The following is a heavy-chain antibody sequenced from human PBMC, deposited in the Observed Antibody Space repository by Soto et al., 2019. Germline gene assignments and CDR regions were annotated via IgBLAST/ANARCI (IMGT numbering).Heavy chain of an antibody. J-gene: IGHJ1*01. CDR1: GFSLNTGGVG. Sequence: QITLKESGPTLVKPTQTLTLTCTFSGFSLNTGGVGVGWIRQPPGKALEWLALIYWDGDQRYSPSLRSRLTITKDPSKDQVVLTRTNMDPVDTGTYYCAHRPYASGWFVFQHWGQGTPVTVSS. V-gene: IGHV2-5*02. D-gene: IGHD6-19*01. CDR2: IYWDGDQ. CDR3: AHRPYASGWFVFQH.